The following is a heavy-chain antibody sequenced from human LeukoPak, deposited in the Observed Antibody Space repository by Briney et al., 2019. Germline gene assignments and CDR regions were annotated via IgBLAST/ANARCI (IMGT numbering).Heavy chain of an antibody. D-gene: IGHD6-13*01. CDR1: GGSISSGGYY. V-gene: IGHV4-39*07. CDR3: ARRRIAAAGTWGY. CDR2: INHSGST. Sequence: SETLSLTCTVSGGSISSGGYYWSWIRQPPGKGLEWIGEINHSGSTNYNPSLKSRVTISVDTSKNQFSLKLSSVTAADTAVYYCARRRIAAAGTWGYWGQGTLVTVSS. J-gene: IGHJ4*02.